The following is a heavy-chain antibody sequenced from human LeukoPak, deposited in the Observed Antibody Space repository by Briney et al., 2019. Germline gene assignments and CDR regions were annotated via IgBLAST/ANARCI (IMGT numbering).Heavy chain of an antibody. CDR1: GGSISSGSYY. V-gene: IGHV4-61*02. CDR3: ARASLGPNSWSFDY. J-gene: IGHJ4*02. CDR2: IYTSGST. D-gene: IGHD4/OR15-4a*01. Sequence: TSETLSLTCTVSGGSISSGSYYWSWIRQPAGKGLEWIGRIYTSGSTNYNPSLKSRVTISVDTSKNQFSLKLSSVTAADTAVYYCARASLGPNSWSFDYWGQGTLVTVSS.